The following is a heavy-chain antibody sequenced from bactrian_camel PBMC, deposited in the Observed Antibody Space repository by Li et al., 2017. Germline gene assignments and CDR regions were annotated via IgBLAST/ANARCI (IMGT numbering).Heavy chain of an antibody. CDR2: IYIDGVST. J-gene: IGHJ4*01. CDR3: AAATVRTEGICYEYYSLTGLPQARSFAY. Sequence: HVQLVESGGGLVQPGGSLRLSCAAPAITFSSYYMTWVRQAPGKGLEWVSTIYIDGVSTFYADSVKGRYTISRDGAQRTIYLQMNRLESEDTGKYYCAAATVRTEGICYEYYSLTGLPQARSFAYWGHGTQVTVS. CDR1: AITFSSYY. V-gene: IGHV3-2*01. D-gene: IGHD2*01.